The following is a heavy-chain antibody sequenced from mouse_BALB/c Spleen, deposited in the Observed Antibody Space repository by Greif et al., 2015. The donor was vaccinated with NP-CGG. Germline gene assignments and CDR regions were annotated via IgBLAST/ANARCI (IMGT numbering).Heavy chain of an antibody. J-gene: IGHJ2*01. CDR1: GFTFSSFG. Sequence: EVKLVESGGGLVQPGGSRKLSCAASGFTFSSFGMHWVRQAPEKGLEWVAYISSGSSTIYYADTVKGRFTISRDNPKNTLFLQITSLSSEDTAMYYCARLFDYWGQGTTLTVSS. CDR3: ARLFDY. V-gene: IGHV5-17*02. CDR2: ISSGSSTI.